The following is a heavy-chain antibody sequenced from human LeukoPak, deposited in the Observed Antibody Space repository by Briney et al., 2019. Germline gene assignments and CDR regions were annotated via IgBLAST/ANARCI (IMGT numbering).Heavy chain of an antibody. Sequence: ASVKVSCKASGYTFTGYYMHRVRQAPGQGLEWMGWINPNSGGTNYAQKFQGRVTMTRDTSISTAYMELSRLRSDDTAVYYCARGDIIATASNFDYWGQGTLVTVSS. CDR3: ARGDIIATASNFDY. CDR2: INPNSGGT. J-gene: IGHJ4*02. D-gene: IGHD5-12*01. V-gene: IGHV1-2*02. CDR1: GYTFTGYY.